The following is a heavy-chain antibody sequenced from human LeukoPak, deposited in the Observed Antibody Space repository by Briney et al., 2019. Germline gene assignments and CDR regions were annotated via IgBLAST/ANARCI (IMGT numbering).Heavy chain of an antibody. CDR2: IDGGGSST. CDR3: ARGPGSSGGAYVGDY. D-gene: IGHD3-22*01. Sequence: GGSLRLSCVASGFTFSNHWMHWVRHVPGKGLVWVSRIDGGGSSTSYADSVKGRFSISRDNGENTLYLQMNSLRVEDTAVYYCARGPGSSGGAYVGDYWGHGTLATVSS. V-gene: IGHV3-74*01. CDR1: GFTFSNHW. J-gene: IGHJ4*01.